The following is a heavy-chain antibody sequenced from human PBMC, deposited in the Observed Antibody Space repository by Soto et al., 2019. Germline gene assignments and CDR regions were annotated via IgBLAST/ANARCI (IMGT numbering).Heavy chain of an antibody. J-gene: IGHJ4*02. Sequence: QVQLQESGPGLVKPSETLSLTCTVSGGSISSYYWSWIRQPPGKGLEWIVYIYYSGSTNYNPSLKSRVTISVDTSKNQFSLKLSSVTAADTAVYYCARTTGGGYCSGGSCPKAYYFDYWGQGTLVTVSS. CDR2: IYYSGST. V-gene: IGHV4-59*08. CDR3: ARTTGGGYCSGGSCPKAYYFDY. CDR1: GGSISSYY. D-gene: IGHD2-15*01.